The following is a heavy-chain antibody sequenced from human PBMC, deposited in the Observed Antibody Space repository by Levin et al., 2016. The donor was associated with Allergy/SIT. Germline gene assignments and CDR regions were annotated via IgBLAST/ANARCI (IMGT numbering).Heavy chain of an antibody. D-gene: IGHD5-24*01. Sequence: WIRQPPGKGLEWVSYISSSGSTIYYADSVKGRFTISRDNAKNSLYLQMNSLRAEDTAVYYCARDQGYRSFHGMDVWGQGTTVTVSS. V-gene: IGHV3-11*01. CDR2: ISSSGSTI. J-gene: IGHJ6*02. CDR3: ARDQGYRSFHGMDV.